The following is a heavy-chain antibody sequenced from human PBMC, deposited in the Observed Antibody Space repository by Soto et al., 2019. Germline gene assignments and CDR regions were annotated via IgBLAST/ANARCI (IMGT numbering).Heavy chain of an antibody. Sequence: QVQLVQSGAEVKKPGSSVKVSCKASGGTFSSYTFSWVRQAPGQGLEWMGGIVPLFGTTNDAKIFQGRVTISADESTSTVYMELSSLRSEDAAMYYCASDGEVTPTRPRGAFEIWGPGTVITVSS. CDR3: ASDGEVTPTRPRGAFEI. J-gene: IGHJ3*02. CDR2: IVPLFGTT. CDR1: GGTFSSYT. V-gene: IGHV1-69*01. D-gene: IGHD6-6*01.